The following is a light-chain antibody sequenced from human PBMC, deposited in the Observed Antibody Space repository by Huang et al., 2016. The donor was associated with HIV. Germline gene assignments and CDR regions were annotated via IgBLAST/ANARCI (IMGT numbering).Light chain of an antibody. V-gene: IGKV4-1*01. CDR3: HQCYDIPQT. CDR2: WAS. J-gene: IGKJ1*01. CDR1: QSVLKTSNNKNC. Sequence: DIIMTQSPDSLALSLGGRAAINCKASQSVLKTSNNKNCLSWYQLKVGQPPKLLIYWASTRESGVPDRFSGSGSGTHFTLTIASLQAEDVAVYYCHQCYDIPQTFGQGTKVEVK.